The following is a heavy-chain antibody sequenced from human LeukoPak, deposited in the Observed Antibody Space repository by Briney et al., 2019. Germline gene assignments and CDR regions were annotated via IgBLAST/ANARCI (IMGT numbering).Heavy chain of an antibody. J-gene: IGHJ6*02. D-gene: IGHD6-13*01. V-gene: IGHV3-30*04. CDR2: ISYDGSNK. CDR1: GFTFSSYA. Sequence: PGGSLRLSCAASGFTFSSYAIRWVRQAPGKGLEWVAVISYDGSNKYYADSVKGRFTISRDNSKNTLYLQMNSLRAEDTAVYYCARDGGYSSPMDVWGQGTTVTVSS. CDR3: ARDGGYSSPMDV.